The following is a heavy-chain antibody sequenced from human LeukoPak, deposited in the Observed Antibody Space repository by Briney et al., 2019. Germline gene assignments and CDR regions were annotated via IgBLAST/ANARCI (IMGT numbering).Heavy chain of an antibody. D-gene: IGHD2-2*02. V-gene: IGHV3-15*01. CDR3: ARYCSTTSCYRPP. Sequence: GSLRLSCAASGFIFSNAWMTWVRQAPGKGLEWVGRIKSKTDGGTTDYAAPVEGRFTISRDDSKNTLYLHLNSLKTEDAAVYYCARYCSTTSCYRPPWGQGTLVTVSS. J-gene: IGHJ5*02. CDR2: IKSKTDGGTT. CDR1: GFIFSNAW.